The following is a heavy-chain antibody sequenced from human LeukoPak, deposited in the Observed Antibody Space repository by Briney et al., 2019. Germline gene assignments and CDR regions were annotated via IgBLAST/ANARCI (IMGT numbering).Heavy chain of an antibody. V-gene: IGHV3-30*18. CDR2: MSYDGSNK. Sequence: GGSLRLSCAASGFNFSSYAMSWVRQAPGKGLEWVAVMSYDGSNKYYADSVKGRFTISRDNSKNTLYLQMNSLRAEDTAVYYCAKDEEWELPLNYYYYGMDVWGQGTTVTVSS. J-gene: IGHJ6*02. D-gene: IGHD1-26*01. CDR3: AKDEEWELPLNYYYYGMDV. CDR1: GFNFSSYA.